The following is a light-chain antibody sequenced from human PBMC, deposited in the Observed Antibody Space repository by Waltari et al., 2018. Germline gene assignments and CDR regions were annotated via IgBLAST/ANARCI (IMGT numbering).Light chain of an antibody. J-gene: IGKJ2*01. CDR1: QNIRNY. CDR3: QQSYTTFVYT. V-gene: IGKV1-39*01. Sequence: DIQMTQSPSSLIASVGDRISITCRASQNIRNYLNWYQQKPGKAPKLLIYAASSSQSGVPSRFIGSGSGTDFTLTISSLQPEDSATYYCQQSYTTFVYTFGQGTKLEIK. CDR2: AAS.